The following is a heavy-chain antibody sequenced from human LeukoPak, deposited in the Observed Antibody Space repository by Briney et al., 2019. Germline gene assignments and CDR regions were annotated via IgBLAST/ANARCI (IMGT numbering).Heavy chain of an antibody. CDR2: IIPILGIA. V-gene: IGHV1-69*04. D-gene: IGHD4-17*01. Sequence: GASVKVSCKASGGTFSSYAIGWVRQAPGQGLEWMGRIIPILGIANYAQKFQGRVTITADKSTSTAYMELSSLRSEDTAVYYCARGVYGDYGTFDYWGQGTLVTVSS. CDR1: GGTFSSYA. CDR3: ARGVYGDYGTFDY. J-gene: IGHJ4*02.